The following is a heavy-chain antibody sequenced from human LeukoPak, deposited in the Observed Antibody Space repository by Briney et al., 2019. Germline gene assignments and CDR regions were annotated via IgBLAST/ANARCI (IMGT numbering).Heavy chain of an antibody. Sequence: SETLSLTFTVSGGSISSYYWSWIRQPPGKGLEWIGYIYYSGSTNYNPSLKSRVTISVDTSKNQFSLKLSSVTAADTAVYYCARDGGYYDSSGYYYPSDYFDYWGQGTLVTVSS. V-gene: IGHV4-59*01. CDR1: GGSISSYY. D-gene: IGHD3-22*01. CDR3: ARDGGYYDSSGYYYPSDYFDY. J-gene: IGHJ4*02. CDR2: IYYSGST.